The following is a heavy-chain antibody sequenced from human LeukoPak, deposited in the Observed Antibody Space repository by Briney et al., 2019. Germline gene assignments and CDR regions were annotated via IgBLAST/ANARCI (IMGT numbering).Heavy chain of an antibody. Sequence: PGGSLRHSRAASGFTFDDYGMSWVRQVPGKGLEWVSGINWNGGSTGYADSVKGRFTISRDNAKNSLYLQMNSLRAEDTALYYCARVSSSWYFRYFDLWGRGTLVTVSS. J-gene: IGHJ2*01. CDR2: INWNGGST. V-gene: IGHV3-20*04. D-gene: IGHD6-13*01. CDR3: ARVSSSWYFRYFDL. CDR1: GFTFDDYG.